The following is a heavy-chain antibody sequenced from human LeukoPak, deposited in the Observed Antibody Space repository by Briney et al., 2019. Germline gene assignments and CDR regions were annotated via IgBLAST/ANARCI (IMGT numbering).Heavy chain of an antibody. V-gene: IGHV3-33*08. Sequence: GRSLRLSCAASGFTFSSYGMHWVRQAPGKGLEWVAFIRYDGSNKYYADSVKGRFTISRDNSKNTLYLQMNSLRAEDTAVYYCARAGEWELLWNVHLDYWGQGTLVTVSS. CDR3: ARAGEWELLWNVHLDY. CDR1: GFTFSSYG. CDR2: IRYDGSNK. D-gene: IGHD1-26*01. J-gene: IGHJ4*02.